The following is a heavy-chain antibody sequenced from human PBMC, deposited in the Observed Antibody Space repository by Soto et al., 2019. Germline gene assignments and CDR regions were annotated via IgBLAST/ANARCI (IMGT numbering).Heavy chain of an antibody. J-gene: IGHJ6*02. CDR3: ARGGTIFGVVIKYYYYGMDV. D-gene: IGHD3-3*01. CDR1: GGTFSSYD. V-gene: IGHV1-69*01. Sequence: QVQLVQSGAEVKKPGSSVKVSCKASGGTFSSYDISWVRQAPGQGLEWMGGIIPIFGTANYAQKFQGRVTITADESTSTAYMELSSLRSEDTAVYYCARGGTIFGVVIKYYYYGMDVWGQGTTVTVSS. CDR2: IIPIFGTA.